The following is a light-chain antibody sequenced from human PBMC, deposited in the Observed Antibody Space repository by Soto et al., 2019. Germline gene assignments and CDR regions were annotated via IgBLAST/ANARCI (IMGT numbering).Light chain of an antibody. CDR3: QQFNSYPLT. CDR1: DNIGSY. J-gene: IGKJ4*01. V-gene: IGKV1-39*01. CDR2: AAS. Sequence: DIQMTQSPSSLSASVGDRVTITCRASDNIGSYLNWYQHEPGRAPRLLISAASGLQSGVPSRFSGVGSGTDFTLSISDLQPEDFATYYCQQFNSYPLTFGGGTKVEIK.